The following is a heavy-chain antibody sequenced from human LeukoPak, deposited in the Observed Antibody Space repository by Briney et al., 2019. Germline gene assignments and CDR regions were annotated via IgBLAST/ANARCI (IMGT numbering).Heavy chain of an antibody. CDR2: ISSDGSNT. J-gene: IGHJ6*03. V-gene: IGHV3-74*01. D-gene: IGHD6-19*01. CDR1: GFTFSTYW. Sequence: GGSLRLSCAASGFTFSTYWMHWVRQAPGKGLVWVSRISSDGSNTNYADSVKGRFTISRDNAKNTLYLQMNSLRAEDTAVYYCARDHLSSGSSPDYYYYYYMDVWGKGTTVTISS. CDR3: ARDHLSSGSSPDYYYYYYMDV.